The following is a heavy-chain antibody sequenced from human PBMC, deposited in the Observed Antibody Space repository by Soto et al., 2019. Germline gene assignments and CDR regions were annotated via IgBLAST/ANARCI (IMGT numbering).Heavy chain of an antibody. CDR1: GVSTSSGGFY. D-gene: IGHD5-18*01. CDR3: ARNGYTYGMDV. CDR2: IYYSGIS. V-gene: IGHV4-31*11. J-gene: IGHJ6*02. Sequence: TLCLTCAVSGVSTSSGGFYWSWIRQHPGKGLEWIGYIYYSGISYYNPSLKSRVSISLDTSRNQFSMTLNPVTAADTAVYYCARNGYTYGMDVWGQGATVTVSS.